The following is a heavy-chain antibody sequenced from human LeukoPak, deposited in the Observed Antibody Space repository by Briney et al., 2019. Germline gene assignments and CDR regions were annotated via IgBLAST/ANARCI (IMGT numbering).Heavy chain of an antibody. CDR3: VRDRAPWGGALGGAKGMDV. CDR1: GFTFSNYA. D-gene: IGHD3-10*01. CDR2: TSYEGSVT. V-gene: IGHV3-30*04. Sequence: GKSLRLSCAASGFTFSNYAFHWVRQPPGKGLEWAAVTSYEGSVTYYADSVKGRFTISRDNSKNTLDLQMNSLRVEDTAVYYCVRDRAPWGGALGGAKGMDVWGEGTTVTVSS. J-gene: IGHJ6*04.